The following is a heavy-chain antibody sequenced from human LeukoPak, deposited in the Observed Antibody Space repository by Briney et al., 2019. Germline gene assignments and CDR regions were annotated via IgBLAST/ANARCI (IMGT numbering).Heavy chain of an antibody. V-gene: IGHV4-59*01. CDR2: IYYSGST. Sequence: PSETLSLTCTVSGGSISSYYWSWIRQHPGKGLEWIGYIYYSGSTNYNPSLKSRVTISVDTSKNQFSLKLSSVTAADTAVYYWAGGGGFGNLAGYYYGFGPRGQGNLVNV. J-gene: IGHJ5*02. CDR1: GGSISSYY. D-gene: IGHD3-9*01. CDR3: AGGGGFGNLAGYYYGFGP.